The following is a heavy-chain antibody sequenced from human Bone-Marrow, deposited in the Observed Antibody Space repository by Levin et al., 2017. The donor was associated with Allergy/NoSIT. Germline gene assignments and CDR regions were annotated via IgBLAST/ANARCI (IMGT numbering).Heavy chain of an antibody. Sequence: GESLKISCAASGFTFSNCGMQWVRQAPGKGLEWVAVISFDGSDKYYGDSVKGRFTISRDNSKNTLYLQMNSLRAEDTAVYYCAKDHDWGYGYYFDLWGRGTLVTVSS. CDR3: AKDHDWGYGYYFDL. CDR1: GFTFSNCG. D-gene: IGHD5-24*01. V-gene: IGHV3-30*18. CDR2: ISFDGSDK. J-gene: IGHJ2*01.